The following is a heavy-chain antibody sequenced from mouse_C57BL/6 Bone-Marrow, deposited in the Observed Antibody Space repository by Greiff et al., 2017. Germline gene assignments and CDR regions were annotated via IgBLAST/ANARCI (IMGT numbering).Heavy chain of an antibody. J-gene: IGHJ2*01. CDR1: GYTFTDYY. D-gene: IGHD2-1*01. Sequence: VQLQQSGPELVKPGASVKISCKASGYTFTDYYMNWVKQSHGKSLEWIGDINPNNGGTSYNQKFKGKATLTVDKSSSTAYMELRSLTSEDSAVYYCAREGIYYGLYWGQGTTLTVSS. CDR2: INPNNGGT. V-gene: IGHV1-26*01. CDR3: AREGIYYGLY.